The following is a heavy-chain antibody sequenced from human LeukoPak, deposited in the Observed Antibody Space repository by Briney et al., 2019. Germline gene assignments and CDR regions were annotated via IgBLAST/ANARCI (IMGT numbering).Heavy chain of an antibody. D-gene: IGHD3-22*01. Sequence: GGSLRLSCAASGFTFSRYGMHWVRQAPGKGLEWVEVISYDGSNKYYADSVKGQFTISRDNSKNTLYLQMNTLRPEDTAVYYCARVLRDYDSRAYDAFDIWGQGTMVTVSS. J-gene: IGHJ3*02. CDR2: ISYDGSNK. CDR1: GFTFSRYG. V-gene: IGHV3-30*03. CDR3: ARVLRDYDSRAYDAFDI.